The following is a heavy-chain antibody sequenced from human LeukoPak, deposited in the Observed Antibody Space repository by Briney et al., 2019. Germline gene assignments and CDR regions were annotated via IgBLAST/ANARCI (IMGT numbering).Heavy chain of an antibody. Sequence: PSETLSLTCTVSGYSISSGYYWGWIRQPPGKGLEWIGSIYHSGSTYYNPSLKSRVTISVDTSKNQFSLKLSSVTAADTAVYYCARRVRGVLIYYYYYYMDVWGKGTTVTISS. CDR1: GYSISSGYY. CDR3: ARRVRGVLIYYYYYYMDV. CDR2: IYHSGST. J-gene: IGHJ6*03. D-gene: IGHD3-10*02. V-gene: IGHV4-38-2*02.